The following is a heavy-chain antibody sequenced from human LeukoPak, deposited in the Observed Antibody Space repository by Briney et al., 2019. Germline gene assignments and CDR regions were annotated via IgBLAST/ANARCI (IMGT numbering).Heavy chain of an antibody. V-gene: IGHV1-2*02. CDR2: INPNSGDT. CDR3: ARGIRVPYYFDY. D-gene: IGHD3-3*02. CDR1: LWTFTQYY. Sequence: SAVPVSRQACLWTFTQYYMHGLRQAPAQGLDWMGWINPNSGDTNYAQKFQGRVTMTRDTSISTAYMELRRLSSDDTAVYYCARGIRVPYYFDYWGQGTLVTVSS. J-gene: IGHJ4*02.